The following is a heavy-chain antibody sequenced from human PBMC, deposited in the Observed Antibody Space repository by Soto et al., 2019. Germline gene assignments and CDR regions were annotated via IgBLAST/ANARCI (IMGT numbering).Heavy chain of an antibody. CDR2: IYSGGST. CDR3: ARGGAMVTAYYYGMDV. V-gene: IGHV3-53*01. CDR1: GFTVSSNH. Sequence: GGSLRLSCAASGFTVSSNHMSWVRQAPGKGLEWVSVIYSGGSTYYADSVKGRFTISRDNSKNTLYLQMNSLRAEDTAVYYCARGGAMVTAYYYGMDVWGQGTTVTVSS. D-gene: IGHD5-18*01. J-gene: IGHJ6*02.